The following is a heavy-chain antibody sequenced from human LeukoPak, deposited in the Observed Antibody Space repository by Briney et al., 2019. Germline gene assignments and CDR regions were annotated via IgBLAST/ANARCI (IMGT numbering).Heavy chain of an antibody. Sequence: GWSLRLSCAASGFTFSSYAMSWVRQAPGKGLEWVSASSGSCGSTYYADSVKGRFTISRDNSKNTLYLQMNSLRAEDTAVYYCAKVPRDYGDLDLDYWGQGTLVTVSS. D-gene: IGHD4-17*01. V-gene: IGHV3-23*01. CDR2: SSGSCGST. CDR1: GFTFSSYA. CDR3: AKVPRDYGDLDLDY. J-gene: IGHJ4*02.